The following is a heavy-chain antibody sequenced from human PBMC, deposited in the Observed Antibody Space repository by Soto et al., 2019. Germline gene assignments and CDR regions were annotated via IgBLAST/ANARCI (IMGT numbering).Heavy chain of an antibody. J-gene: IGHJ4*02. D-gene: IGHD2-2*01. CDR1: GFTFSSYS. CDR2: ISSSSTI. V-gene: IGHV3-48*01. Sequence: PGGPLRLSCAASGFTFSSYSMNWVRQAPGKGLEWASYISSSSTIYYADSVKGRFTISRDNAKNSLYLQMNSLRAEDTAVYYCLVPAAIGILFWGQGTLVTVSS. CDR3: LVPAAIGILF.